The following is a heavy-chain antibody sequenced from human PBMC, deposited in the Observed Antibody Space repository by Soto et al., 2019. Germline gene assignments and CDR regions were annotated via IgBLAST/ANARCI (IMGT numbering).Heavy chain of an antibody. CDR1: GGSISSSSYY. CDR3: ARHNEMATTMYYFDY. D-gene: IGHD5-12*01. V-gene: IGHV4-39*01. J-gene: IGHJ4*02. Sequence: QLQLQESGPGLVKPSETLSLTCTVSGGSISSSSYYWGWIRQPPGKGLEWIGSIYYSGSTYYNPSLKSRVTISVDTSKNQFSLKLSSVTAADTAVYYCARHNEMATTMYYFDYWGQGTLVTVSS. CDR2: IYYSGST.